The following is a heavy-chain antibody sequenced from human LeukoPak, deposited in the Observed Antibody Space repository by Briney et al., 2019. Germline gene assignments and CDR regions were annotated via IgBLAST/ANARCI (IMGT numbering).Heavy chain of an antibody. J-gene: IGHJ3*02. CDR3: AKCAALWFGELLYAFDI. V-gene: IGHV4-59*12. CDR2: IYYSGST. D-gene: IGHD3-10*01. CDR1: GGSISSYY. Sequence: LETLSLTCTVSGGSISSYYWSWIRQPPGKGLEWIGYIYYSGSTYYNPSLKSRVTISVDTSKNQFSLKLSSMTAADTAVYYCAKCAALWFGELLYAFDIWGQGTMVTVSS.